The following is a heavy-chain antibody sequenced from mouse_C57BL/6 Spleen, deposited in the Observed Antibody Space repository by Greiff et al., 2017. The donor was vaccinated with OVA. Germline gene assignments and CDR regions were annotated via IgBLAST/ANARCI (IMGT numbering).Heavy chain of an antibody. V-gene: IGHV2-9-1*01. CDR2: IWTGGGT. D-gene: IGHD2-4*01. CDR3: ARKGDYDVGYFDY. Sequence: VPGVESGPGLVAPPQSLFLTCTFPGFFFTRYAISWVCQPPGKGLEWLGVIWTGGGTNYNSALKSRLSISKDNSKSQVFLKMNSLQTDDTARYYCARKGDYDVGYFDYWGQGTTLTVSS. J-gene: IGHJ2*01. CDR1: GFFFTRYA.